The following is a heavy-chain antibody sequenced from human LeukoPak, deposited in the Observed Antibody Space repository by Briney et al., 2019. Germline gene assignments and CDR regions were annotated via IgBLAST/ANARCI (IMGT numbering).Heavy chain of an antibody. CDR2: VYSSGST. CDR1: GGSISSSGYY. D-gene: IGHD1-14*01. V-gene: IGHV4-31*03. Sequence: SQTLSLTCTVSGGSISSSGYYWSWIRQRPGKGLEWIGYVYSSGSTNYNPSLVSRVTISLDTSKNQFSLKLSSVTAADTAVYYCARGPASFDYWGQGTLVTVSS. CDR3: ARGPASFDY. J-gene: IGHJ4*02.